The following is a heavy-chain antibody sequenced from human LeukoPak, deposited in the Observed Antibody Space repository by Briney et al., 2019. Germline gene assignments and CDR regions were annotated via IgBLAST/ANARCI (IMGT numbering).Heavy chain of an antibody. CDR3: ARELYHYYYYYGMDV. Sequence: ASVKVSCKASGYTFTSYGISWVRQAPGQGLEWMGWISAYNGNTNYAQKFQGRVTITADKSTSTAYMELSSLRSEDTAVYYCARELYHYYYYYGMDVWGQGTTVTVSS. D-gene: IGHD2-15*01. CDR1: GYTFTSYG. J-gene: IGHJ6*02. V-gene: IGHV1-18*01. CDR2: ISAYNGNT.